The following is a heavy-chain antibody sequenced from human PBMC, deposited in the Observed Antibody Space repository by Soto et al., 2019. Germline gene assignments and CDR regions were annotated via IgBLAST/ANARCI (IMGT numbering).Heavy chain of an antibody. CDR3: ASGTRTYPFYYHYGMDV. Sequence: GGSLRLSCAASGFTFSSYAMHWVRQAPGKGLEWVAVISYDGSNKYYADSVKGRFTISRDNSKNTLYLQMNSLRAEDTAVYYCASGTRTYPFYYHYGMDVWAQGTPVTVSS. CDR2: ISYDGSNK. J-gene: IGHJ6*02. V-gene: IGHV3-30-3*01. CDR1: GFTFSSYA.